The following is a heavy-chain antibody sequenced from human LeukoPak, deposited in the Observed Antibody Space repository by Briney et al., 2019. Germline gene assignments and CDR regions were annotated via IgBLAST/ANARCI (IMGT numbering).Heavy chain of an antibody. V-gene: IGHV4-59*01. J-gene: IGHJ4*02. CDR2: IYYSGST. CDR1: GGSIRSYY. Sequence: SETLSLTCTVSGGSIRSYYWSWIRQPPGKGLEWIGYIYYSGSTNYNPSLKSRVTISVDTSKNQFSLKLSSVTAADTAVYYCARGEAVAGKNFDYWGQGTLVTVSS. D-gene: IGHD6-19*01. CDR3: ARGEAVAGKNFDY.